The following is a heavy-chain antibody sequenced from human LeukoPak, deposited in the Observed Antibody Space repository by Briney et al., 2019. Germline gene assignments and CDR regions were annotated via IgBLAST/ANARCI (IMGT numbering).Heavy chain of an antibody. V-gene: IGHV4-59*08. CDR3: ARHHSSSWYYYGMDV. J-gene: IGHJ6*02. CDR2: IYYSGST. D-gene: IGHD6-13*01. CDR1: GGSISSYY. Sequence: SETLSLTCTVSGGSISSYYWSWIQQPPGKGLEWIGYIYYSGSTNYNPSLKSRVTISVDTSKNQFSLKLSSVTAADTAVYYCARHHSSSWYYYGMDVWGQGTTVTVSS.